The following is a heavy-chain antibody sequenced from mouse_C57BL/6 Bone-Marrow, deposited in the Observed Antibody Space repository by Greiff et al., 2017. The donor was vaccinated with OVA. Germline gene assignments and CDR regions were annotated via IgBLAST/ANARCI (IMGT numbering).Heavy chain of an antibody. CDR3: AVWLRREGFAY. V-gene: IGHV3-6*01. J-gene: IGHJ3*01. CDR2: ISYDGSN. CDR1: GYSITSGYY. D-gene: IGHD2-2*01. Sequence: EVQLQQSGPGLVKPSQSLSLTCSVTGYSITSGYYWNWIRQFPGNKLEWMGYISYDGSNNYNPSLKNRISITRDTSKNQFFLKLNSVTTEDTATYYCAVWLRREGFAYWGQGTLVTVSA.